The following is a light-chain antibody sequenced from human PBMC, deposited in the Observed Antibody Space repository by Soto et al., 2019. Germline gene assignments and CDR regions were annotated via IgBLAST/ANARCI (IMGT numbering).Light chain of an antibody. V-gene: IGKV1-39*01. CDR3: QQTYSTPVT. Sequence: DIQMTQSPSSLSASVGDTITITCRASQTISRNLNWYQQKPGKAPKLLIHAASNLHSGVPSRFSGSRSGTDFTLTISSLQPEDSATYYCQQTYSTPVTFGGGTKVEIK. J-gene: IGKJ4*01. CDR1: QTISRN. CDR2: AAS.